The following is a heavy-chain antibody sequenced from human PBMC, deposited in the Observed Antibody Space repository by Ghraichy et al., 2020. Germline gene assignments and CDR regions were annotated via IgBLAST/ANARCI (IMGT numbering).Heavy chain of an antibody. V-gene: IGHV3-11*01. D-gene: IGHD2-21*02. CDR2: ISSSGSTI. J-gene: IGHJ6*02. Sequence: GESLNISCAASGFTFSDYYMSWIRQAPGKGLEWVSYISSSGSTIYYADSVKGRFTISRDNAKNSLYLQMNSLRAEDTAVYYCARDGRGLLYYYYYYGLDVWGQGTTVTVSS. CDR3: ARDGRGLLYYYYYYGLDV. CDR1: GFTFSDYY.